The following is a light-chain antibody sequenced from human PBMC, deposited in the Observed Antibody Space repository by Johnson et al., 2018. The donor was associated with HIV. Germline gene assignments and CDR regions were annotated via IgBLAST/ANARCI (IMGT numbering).Light chain of an antibody. CDR3: GTWDSSLRAYV. V-gene: IGLV1-51*01. CDR2: DNH. Sequence: SVLTQPPSVSAAPGQKVTISCSGSSSNIGNNYVSWYQQLPGTAPKLLIYDNHKRPSRIPDRFSGSKSGTSATLGITGLQTGDEAGYSCGTWDSSLRAYVFGTGTKVTVL. CDR1: SSNIGNNY. J-gene: IGLJ1*01.